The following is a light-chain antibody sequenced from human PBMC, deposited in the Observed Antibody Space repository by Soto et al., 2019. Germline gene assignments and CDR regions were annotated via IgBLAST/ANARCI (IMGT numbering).Light chain of an antibody. CDR1: QSISTY. CDR3: QQSFITPPLT. J-gene: IGKJ4*01. V-gene: IGKV1-39*01. Sequence: DIQMTQSPSSLSASIGDRITITCRASQSISTYSNWYQQKPGKAPNLLIYGASTLQSGVPSRFSGRGSATDFTLTISSLQPEDFATYYCQQSFITPPLTFGGGTKVDIK. CDR2: GAS.